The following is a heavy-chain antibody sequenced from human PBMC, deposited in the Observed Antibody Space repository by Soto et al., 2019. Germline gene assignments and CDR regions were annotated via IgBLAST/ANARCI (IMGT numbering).Heavy chain of an antibody. V-gene: IGHV1-69*13. J-gene: IGHJ6*02. D-gene: IGHD2-2*01. Sequence: SVKVSCKASGGTFSSYAISWVRQAPGQGLEWMGGIIPIFGTANYARKFQGRVTITADESTSTAYMELSSLRSEDTAVYYCARPREDIVLVPAAMAPLDYYYYYGMDVWGQGTTVTVSS. CDR2: IIPIFGTA. CDR3: ARPREDIVLVPAAMAPLDYYYYYGMDV. CDR1: GGTFSSYA.